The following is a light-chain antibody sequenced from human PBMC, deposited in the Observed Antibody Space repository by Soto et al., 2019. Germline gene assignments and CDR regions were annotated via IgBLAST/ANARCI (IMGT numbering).Light chain of an antibody. V-gene: IGKV2-28*01. Sequence: DSVMTRTPLSLPVTPGEPASISCRSSQRLLHSNGYNYLDWYLQKPGQSPQLLIYLGSNRASGVPDRCSGSGSGTYFPLKISRVEAEDVGFYSGMQPPQSWTSGQGAKVDI. CDR2: LGS. CDR1: QRLLHSNGYNY. J-gene: IGKJ1*01. CDR3: MQPPQSWT.